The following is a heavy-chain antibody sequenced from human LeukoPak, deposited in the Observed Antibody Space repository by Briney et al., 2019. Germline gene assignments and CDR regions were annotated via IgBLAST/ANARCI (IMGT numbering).Heavy chain of an antibody. CDR2: INLDGSER. Sequence: GGSLRLSCAGSGFTFSNYWMSWVRQAPGKGLEGVAHINLDGSERHFVDSVKGRFTISRDNARNSLYLQMSSLRAEDTAVYHCARNSRVGFDYWGQGTVVTVSS. CDR1: GFTFSNYW. D-gene: IGHD4-23*01. V-gene: IGHV3-7*03. CDR3: ARNSRVGFDY. J-gene: IGHJ4*02.